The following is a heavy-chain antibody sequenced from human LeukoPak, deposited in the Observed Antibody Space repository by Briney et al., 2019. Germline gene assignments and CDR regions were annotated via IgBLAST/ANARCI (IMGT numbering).Heavy chain of an antibody. CDR3: ARGGRDGSTLDY. V-gene: IGHV3-21*01. CDR1: GFTFSSYS. J-gene: IGHJ4*02. D-gene: IGHD5-24*01. Sequence: GGSLRLSYAASGFTFSSYSMKWVREAPGGGVERVSSISSSSSYIYYADSVKGRFTISRDNAKNSLYLQMNSLRAEDTAVYYCARGGRDGSTLDYWGQGTLVTVSS. CDR2: ISSSSSYI.